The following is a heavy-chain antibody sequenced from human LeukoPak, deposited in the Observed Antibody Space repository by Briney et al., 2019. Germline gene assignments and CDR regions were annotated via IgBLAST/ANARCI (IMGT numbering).Heavy chain of an antibody. CDR3: ATYDYYDSSGYYFAFDY. V-gene: IGHV4-59*08. CDR1: GVSISNYY. CDR2: IYYSGST. D-gene: IGHD3-22*01. J-gene: IGHJ4*02. Sequence: PSETLSLTCTVSGVSISNYYWSWIRQPPGKGLEWIGYIYYSGSTNYNPSLKSRVTISVDTSKNQFSLKLSSVTAADTAVYYCATYDYYDSSGYYFAFDYWGQGTLVTVSS.